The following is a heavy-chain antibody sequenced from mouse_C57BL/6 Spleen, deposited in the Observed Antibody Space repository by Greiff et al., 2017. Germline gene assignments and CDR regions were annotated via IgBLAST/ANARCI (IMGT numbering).Heavy chain of an antibody. CDR1: GFTFSSYA. D-gene: IGHD4-1*01. CDR2: ISSGGDYI. CDR3: TRENWDDWYFDV. J-gene: IGHJ1*03. Sequence: EVNVVESGEGLVKPGGSLKLSCAASGFTFSSYAMSWVRQTPEKRLEWVAYISSGGDYIYYADTVKGRFTISRDNARNTLYLQMSSLKSEDTAMYYCTRENWDDWYFDVWGTGTTVTVSS. V-gene: IGHV5-9-1*02.